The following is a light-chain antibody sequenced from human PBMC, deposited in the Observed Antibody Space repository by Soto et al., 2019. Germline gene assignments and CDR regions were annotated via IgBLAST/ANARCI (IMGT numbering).Light chain of an antibody. CDR3: QSYGTSLSGLYV. V-gene: IGLV1-40*01. CDR2: DSN. Sequence: QSVLTQPPSVSGAPGQRVTISSTGTSSNIGAGQDVHWYRQLPGAAPKFLISDSNNRASGVPDRFSVSKSGASASLAITGLRAEDEGDYFCQSYGTSLSGLYVFGTGTKVTVL. J-gene: IGLJ1*01. CDR1: SSNIGAGQD.